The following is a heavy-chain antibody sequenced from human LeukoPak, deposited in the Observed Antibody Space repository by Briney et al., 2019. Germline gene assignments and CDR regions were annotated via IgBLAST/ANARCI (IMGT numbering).Heavy chain of an antibody. D-gene: IGHD1-26*01. CDR2: INHSGST. CDR3: ARARGGTYTTFYHYGMGV. V-gene: IGHV4-34*01. Sequence: SETLSLTCAVYGGSFSGYYWNWIRQPPGKGLEWIGEINHSGSTTYNPSLKSRVTISVDTSKNQFSLKLSSVTAADTAVYYCARARGGTYTTFYHYGMGVWGQGTTVTVSS. J-gene: IGHJ6*02. CDR1: GGSFSGYY.